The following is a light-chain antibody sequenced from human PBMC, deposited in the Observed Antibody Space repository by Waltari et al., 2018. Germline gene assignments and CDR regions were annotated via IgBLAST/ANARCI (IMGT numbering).Light chain of an antibody. CDR2: DAS. CDR1: QSVSSY. Sequence: EIVLTQSPATLSLSPGERATLSCRASQSVSSYLAWYQQKPGQAPRLLIYDASNRATCIPARFIGSGSGTDFTLTISSLEPEDFAVYYCQQRSNWPRTFGQGTKVEIK. CDR3: QQRSNWPRT. V-gene: IGKV3-11*01. J-gene: IGKJ1*01.